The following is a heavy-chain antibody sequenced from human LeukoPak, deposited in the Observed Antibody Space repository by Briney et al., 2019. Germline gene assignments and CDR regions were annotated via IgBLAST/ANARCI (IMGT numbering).Heavy chain of an antibody. CDR2: IIPALDMT. J-gene: IGHJ5*02. CDR3: ARDSSQGVAGLDP. Sequence: GASVKVSCKTSGGTFGTSAIAWVRQGPGQRLEWMGRIIPALDMTDYAQNFQGRVTITADRSTNTAYMELSGLTSKDTAVYYCARDSSQGVAGLDPWGQGTLVTVSS. V-gene: IGHV1-69*10. D-gene: IGHD6-19*01. CDR1: GGTFGTSA.